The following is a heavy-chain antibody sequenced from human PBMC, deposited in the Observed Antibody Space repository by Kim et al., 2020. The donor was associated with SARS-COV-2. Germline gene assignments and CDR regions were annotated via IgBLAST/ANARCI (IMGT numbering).Heavy chain of an antibody. CDR2: IWYDGSNK. V-gene: IGHV3-33*01. Sequence: GGSLRLSCAASGFTFSSYGMHWVRQAPGKGLEWVAVIWYDGSNKYYADSVKGRFTISRDNSKNTLYLQMNSLRAEDTAVYYCARDITKWELRYAFDIWGQGTMVTVSS. J-gene: IGHJ3*02. CDR1: GFTFSSYG. CDR3: ARDITKWELRYAFDI. D-gene: IGHD1-26*01.